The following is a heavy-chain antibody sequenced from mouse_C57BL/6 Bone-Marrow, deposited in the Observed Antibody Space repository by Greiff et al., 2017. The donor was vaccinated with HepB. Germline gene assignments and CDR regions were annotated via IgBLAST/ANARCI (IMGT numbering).Heavy chain of an antibody. D-gene: IGHD1-1*01. J-gene: IGHJ1*03. CDR2: ISSGSSTI. CDR3: ARPTVVDRDWYFDV. Sequence: EWVAYISSGSSTIYYADTVKGRFTISRDNAKNTLFLQMTSLRSEDTAMYYCARPTVVDRDWYFDVWGTGTTVTVSS. V-gene: IGHV5-17*01.